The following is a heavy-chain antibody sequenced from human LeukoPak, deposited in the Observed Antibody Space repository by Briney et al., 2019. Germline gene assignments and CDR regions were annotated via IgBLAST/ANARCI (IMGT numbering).Heavy chain of an antibody. CDR1: GYSFTDYW. J-gene: IGHJ4*02. D-gene: IGHD5-24*01. CDR3: ARPMEMATITSLKL. Sequence: GESLKISCKASGYSFTDYWIAWVRQMPGKGLEWMGIIYPGDSDTRYSPSLQGQVTISADKYITTTYLQWSSLKASDTAMYYCARPMEMATITSLKLWGQGTLATVSS. V-gene: IGHV5-51*01. CDR2: IYPGDSDT.